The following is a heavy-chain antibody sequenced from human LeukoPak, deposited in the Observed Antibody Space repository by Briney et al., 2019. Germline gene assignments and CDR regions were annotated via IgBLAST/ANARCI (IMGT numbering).Heavy chain of an antibody. J-gene: IGHJ6*02. CDR1: RFTFSSYG. CDR2: IWYDGSNK. D-gene: IGHD3-3*01. CDR3: ARGPVITIFGVVDNSLRYGMDV. V-gene: IGHV3-33*01. Sequence: GGSLRLSCAASRFTFSSYGMHWVRQAPGKGLEWVAVIWYDGSNKYYADSVKGRFTISRDNSKNTLYLQMNSLRAEDTAVYYCARGPVITIFGVVDNSLRYGMDVWGQGTTVTVSS.